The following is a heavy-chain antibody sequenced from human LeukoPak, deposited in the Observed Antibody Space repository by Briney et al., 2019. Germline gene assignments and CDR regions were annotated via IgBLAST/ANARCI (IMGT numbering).Heavy chain of an antibody. CDR2: SSGSGGST. CDR3: AKQTVVEGGYYHY. Sequence: GESLRLSCIGSGLSLSSYGMSWVRQAPGKGLEWVSSSSGSGGSTYYADSVKGRFTISRDSSENTLYLKMSSLRVEDTAVYFCAKQTVVEGGYYHYWGQGTLVTVSS. J-gene: IGHJ4*02. V-gene: IGHV3-23*01. CDR1: GLSLSSYG. D-gene: IGHD2-21*01.